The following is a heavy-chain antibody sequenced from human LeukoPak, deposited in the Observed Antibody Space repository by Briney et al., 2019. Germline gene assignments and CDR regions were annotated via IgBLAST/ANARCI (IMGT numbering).Heavy chain of an antibody. D-gene: IGHD3-9*01. V-gene: IGHV7-4-1*02. CDR3: AREYYDILTGYSNDAFDI. CDR2: INTNTGNP. J-gene: IGHJ3*02. CDR1: GYTFTSYA. Sequence: ASVKVSCKAFGYTFTSYAMNWLRQAPGQGLEWMGWINTNTGNPTYAQGFTGRFVFSLDTSVSTAYLQISSLKAEDTAVYYCAREYYDILTGYSNDAFDIWGQGTMVTVSS.